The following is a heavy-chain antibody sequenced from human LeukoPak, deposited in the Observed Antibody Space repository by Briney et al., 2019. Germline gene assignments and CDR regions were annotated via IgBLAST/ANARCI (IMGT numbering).Heavy chain of an antibody. CDR2: SSAYNGNT. Sequence: ASLKVSSTPSVYTFTTSAIIWVRQAPGHRLGWMGWSSAYNGNTNYAQKLQVRLTMTKDSSTSKGYMELRSLRSDDTAVYYCARGNSHSSSHEGNRFDPWGQGTLVTVFS. CDR3: ARGNSHSSSHEGNRFDP. CDR1: VYTFTTSA. V-gene: IGHV1-18*01. D-gene: IGHD6-13*01. J-gene: IGHJ5*02.